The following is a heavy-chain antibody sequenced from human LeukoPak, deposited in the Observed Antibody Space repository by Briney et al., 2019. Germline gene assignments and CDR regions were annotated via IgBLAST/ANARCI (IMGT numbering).Heavy chain of an antibody. D-gene: IGHD2-8*02. CDR1: GYSFSTNW. Sequence: GESLKISCTGSGYSFSTNWIGWVRQMPGKGLEWMGIIYPGDSDTRYSPSFQGQVTISADKSISTAYLQWSSLKASDTAMYYCVRVLWTWALNYYYGMDVWGQETTVTVSS. J-gene: IGHJ6*02. CDR2: IYPGDSDT. CDR3: VRVLWTWALNYYYGMDV. V-gene: IGHV5-51*01.